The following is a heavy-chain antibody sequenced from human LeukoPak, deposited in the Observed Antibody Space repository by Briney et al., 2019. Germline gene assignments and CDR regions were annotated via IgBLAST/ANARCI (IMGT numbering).Heavy chain of an antibody. V-gene: IGHV1-2*06. D-gene: IGHD2-2*01. CDR1: GYTFTGYY. CDR2: INPNSGGA. CDR3: QSTDDAFDI. Sequence: ASVKVSCKASGYTFTGYYIHWVRQAPGQGLEWMGRINPNSGGANYAQKFQGRVTMTRDTSISTAYMELSRLTSDDTAVYYCQSTDDAFDIWGQGTMVTVSS. J-gene: IGHJ3*02.